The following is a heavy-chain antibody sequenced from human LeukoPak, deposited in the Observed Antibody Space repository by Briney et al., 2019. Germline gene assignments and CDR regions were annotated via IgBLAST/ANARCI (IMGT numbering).Heavy chain of an antibody. CDR1: GYTFTSYG. D-gene: IGHD6-13*01. CDR3: ARAFTAGIAAAGKVFQH. Sequence: ASVKVSCKASGYTFTSYGISWVRQAPGQGLEWMGWISAYNGNTNYAQKLQGRVTMTTDTSTSTAYMELRSLRSDDTAVYYCARAFTAGIAAAGKVFQHWGQGTLVTVSS. J-gene: IGHJ1*01. CDR2: ISAYNGNT. V-gene: IGHV1-18*01.